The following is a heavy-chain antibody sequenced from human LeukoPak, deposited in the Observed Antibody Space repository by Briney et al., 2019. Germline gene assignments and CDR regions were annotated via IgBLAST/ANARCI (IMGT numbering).Heavy chain of an antibody. CDR1: GYIFTNYY. CDR2: INPSGGST. Sequence: GASVKVSCKASGYIFTNYYMHWVRQAPGQGLEWMGIINPSGGSTSYAQKFQGRVTMTRDTSTSTVYMELSSLRYEDTAVYYCARDLSSSSFGTPFDYWGQGTLVTVSS. V-gene: IGHV1-46*01. D-gene: IGHD6-6*01. J-gene: IGHJ4*02. CDR3: ARDLSSSSFGTPFDY.